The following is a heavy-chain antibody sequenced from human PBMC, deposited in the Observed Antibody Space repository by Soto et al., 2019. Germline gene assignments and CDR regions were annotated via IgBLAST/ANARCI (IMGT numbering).Heavy chain of an antibody. V-gene: IGHV4-4*07. Sequence: PSETLSLTCTVSGGSISSYYWSWIRQPAGKGLEWIGRIYTSGSTNYNPSLKSRVTMSVDTSKNQFSLKLSSVTAADTAVYYCARALGXFWSGCPHDYYYYGMDVWGQGTTVTVSS. J-gene: IGHJ6*02. D-gene: IGHD3-3*01. CDR1: GGSISSYY. CDR3: ARALGXFWSGCPHDYYYYGMDV. CDR2: IYTSGST.